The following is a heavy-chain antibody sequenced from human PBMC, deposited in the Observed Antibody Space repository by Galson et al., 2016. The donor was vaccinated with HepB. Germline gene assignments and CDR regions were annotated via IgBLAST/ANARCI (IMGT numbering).Heavy chain of an antibody. CDR3: ARQPHMDDCSSTSCYQGYYYYGMDV. CDR2: IYPGDSDT. V-gene: IGHV5-51*01. J-gene: IGHJ6*02. CDR1: GYSFTSYW. Sequence: QSGAEVKKPGESLKISCKGSGYSFTSYWIGWVRQMPGKGLEWMGIIYPGDSDTRYSPSFQGQVTISADKSISTAYLQWSSLKASEPAMYYCARQPHMDDCSSTSCYQGYYYYGMDVWGQGTTVTVSS. D-gene: IGHD2-2*01.